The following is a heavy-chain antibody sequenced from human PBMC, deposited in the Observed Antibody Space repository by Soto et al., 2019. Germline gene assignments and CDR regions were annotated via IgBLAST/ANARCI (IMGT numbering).Heavy chain of an antibody. CDR3: AKDGGREGSFGNLFEP. D-gene: IGHD2-15*01. J-gene: IGHJ5*02. Sequence: QVQLVQSGAEVKKPGSSVKVSCKASGGTFSNYAITWVRQAPGQGRAWLGRIIPICGTTDYAQKFQGRVTINADESTTTAYMELRSLRSDDTAVYYCAKDGGREGSFGNLFEPWDQGTLVTVSS. V-gene: IGHV1-69*15. CDR1: GGTFSNYA. CDR2: IIPICGTT.